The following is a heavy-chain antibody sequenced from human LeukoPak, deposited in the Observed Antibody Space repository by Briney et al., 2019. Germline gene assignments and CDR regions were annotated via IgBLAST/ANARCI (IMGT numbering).Heavy chain of an antibody. Sequence: PGGSLRLSCAASGFTISSYGMHWVRQAPGKGLEWVAVVWYDGGDKYYADSVKGRFTISRDNSKDTLYLQMNSLRAEDTAVYYCARGANTWSYRSYLDHWNQGTLVTVSS. D-gene: IGHD1-26*01. CDR2: VWYDGGDK. CDR1: GFTISSYG. J-gene: IGHJ4*02. V-gene: IGHV3-33*01. CDR3: ARGANTWSYRSYLDH.